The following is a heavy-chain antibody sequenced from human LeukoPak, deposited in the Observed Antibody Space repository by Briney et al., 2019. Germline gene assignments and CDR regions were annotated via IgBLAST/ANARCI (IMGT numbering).Heavy chain of an antibody. D-gene: IGHD6-19*01. Sequence: GGSLRLSCAASGFTFSSYEMNWVRQAPGKGLEWVSYISSSGSTIYYADSVKGRFTISRDNAKNSLYLQMNSLRAEDTAVYYCEAGISYGMDVWGQGTTVTVSS. CDR2: ISSSGSTI. CDR1: GFTFSSYE. V-gene: IGHV3-48*03. CDR3: EAGISYGMDV. J-gene: IGHJ6*02.